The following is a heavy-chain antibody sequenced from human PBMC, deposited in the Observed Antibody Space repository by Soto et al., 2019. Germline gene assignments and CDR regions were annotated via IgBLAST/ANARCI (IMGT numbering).Heavy chain of an antibody. V-gene: IGHV1-18*04. Sequence: ASVKVSCKASGYTFTSYGISWVRQAPGQGLEWMGWISAYNGNTNYAQKLQGRVTMTTDTSTSTAYMELRSLRSDDAAVYYCARDPSLFPYSSSWYPYWGQGTLVTVSS. CDR2: ISAYNGNT. CDR3: ARDPSLFPYSSSWYPY. CDR1: GYTFTSYG. D-gene: IGHD6-13*01. J-gene: IGHJ4*02.